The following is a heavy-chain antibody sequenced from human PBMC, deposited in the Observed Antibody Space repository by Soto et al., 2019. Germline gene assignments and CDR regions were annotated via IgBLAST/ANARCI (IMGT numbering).Heavy chain of an antibody. CDR1: GFTFSSYG. J-gene: IGHJ6*02. D-gene: IGHD1-26*01. CDR2: IWYDGSNK. CDR3: ARPGNGWLAEGMDV. V-gene: IGHV3-33*01. Sequence: QVQLVESGGGVVQPGRSLRLSCAASGFTFSSYGMHWVRQAPGKGLEWVAVIWYDGSNKYYADSVKGRFTISRDNSKNTLYLQMNSLRAEDTAVYYCARPGNGWLAEGMDVWGQGTTVTVSS.